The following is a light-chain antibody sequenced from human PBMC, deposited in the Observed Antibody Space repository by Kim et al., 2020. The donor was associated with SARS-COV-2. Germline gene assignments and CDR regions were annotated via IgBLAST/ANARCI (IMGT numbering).Light chain of an antibody. CDR2: ELS. J-gene: IGKJ2*01. V-gene: IGKV3-11*01. Sequence: PVETVTLSCRASPGVSSYLAWYQQKPGQAPRPLIFELSNRATGIPARFRGSGSGADFTLTISSLEPEDFAVYYCQQRSGRPPMYIFGQGTKLEI. CDR1: PGVSSY. CDR3: QQRSGRPPMYI.